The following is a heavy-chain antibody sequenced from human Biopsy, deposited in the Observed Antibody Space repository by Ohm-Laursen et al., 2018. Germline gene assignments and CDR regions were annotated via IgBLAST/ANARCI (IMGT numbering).Heavy chain of an antibody. D-gene: IGHD3-9*01. V-gene: IGHV6-1*01. CDR2: TIYRIKWSN. J-gene: IGHJ3*02. CDR1: GDSVSSNTVA. CDR3: ARGRYAAFDI. Sequence: QTLSLTCAISGDSVSSNTVAWNWIRQSPSRGLEWLGRTIYRIKWSNDYAVSVKNRITIDPDTSKNQFSLQLNSVTPEDTAIYYCARGRYAAFDIWGQGTKVTISS.